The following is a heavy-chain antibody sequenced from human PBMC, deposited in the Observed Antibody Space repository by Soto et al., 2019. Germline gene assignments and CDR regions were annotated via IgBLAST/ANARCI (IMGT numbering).Heavy chain of an antibody. CDR3: ARADGSGSYPYDY. CDR1: GFTLSSYSMN. CDR2: IYYSGST. D-gene: IGHD3-10*01. Sequence: GSLRLSCEASGFTLSSYSMNWARQAPGKGLEWIGSIYYSGSTNYNPSLKSRVTISVDTSKNQFSLKLSSVTAADTAAYYCARADGSGSYPYDYWGQGTLVTVSS. J-gene: IGHJ4*02. V-gene: IGHV4-59*05.